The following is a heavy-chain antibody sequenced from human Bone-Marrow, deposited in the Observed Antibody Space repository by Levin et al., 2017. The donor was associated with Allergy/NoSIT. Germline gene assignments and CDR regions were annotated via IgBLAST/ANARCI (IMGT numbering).Heavy chain of an antibody. J-gene: IGHJ6*02. CDR1: GGTFSSYA. CDR3: AREEAEGGSGSYPAYYYYGMDV. V-gene: IGHV1-69*04. Sequence: ASVKVSCKASGGTFSSYAISWVRQAPGQGLEWMGRIIPILGIANYAQKFQGRVTITADKSTSTAYMELSSLRSEDTAVYYCAREEAEGGSGSYPAYYYYGMDVWGQGTTVTVSS. D-gene: IGHD3-10*01. CDR2: IIPILGIA.